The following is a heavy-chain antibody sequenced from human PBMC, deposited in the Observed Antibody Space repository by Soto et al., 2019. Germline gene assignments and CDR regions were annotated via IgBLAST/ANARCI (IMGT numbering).Heavy chain of an antibody. D-gene: IGHD6-13*01. CDR2: MSYDGTNT. V-gene: IGHV3-30*15. CDR3: ARDNCTYTGRWYGIDF. Sequence: GGSLRLSCTASGFMFSAYAILWVRQPPGKGLAWVGAMSYDGTNTYYAGSLKGRFTISRDNSKNTLFMQMSSLTADDSAVYYCARDNCTYTGRWYGIDFWGLGTLVTVSS. CDR1: GFMFSAYA. J-gene: IGHJ4*01.